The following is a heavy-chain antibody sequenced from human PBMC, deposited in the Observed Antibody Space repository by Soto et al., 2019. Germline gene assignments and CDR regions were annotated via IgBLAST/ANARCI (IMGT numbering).Heavy chain of an antibody. CDR2: IKSKTDGGTT. CDR3: TPGYPIYYFAAHLDY. J-gene: IGHJ4*02. Sequence: EVQLVESGGGLVKPGGSLTLSCAASGFTFTNAWITWVRQAPGKGLEWVARIKSKTDGGTTDYAAPVKGRFTISRADSIHTLFLKTNSLTTEDTAVYYCTPGYPIYYFAAHLDYLGQGTLVTVSS. V-gene: IGHV3-15*01. CDR1: GFTFTNAW. D-gene: IGHD3-10*01.